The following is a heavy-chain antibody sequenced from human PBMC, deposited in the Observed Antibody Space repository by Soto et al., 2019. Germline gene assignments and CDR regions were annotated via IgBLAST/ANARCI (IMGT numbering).Heavy chain of an antibody. CDR2: ISAYNGNT. CDR3: VRDSYGEQQLAHS. CDR1: GYTFTSYG. Sequence: ASVKVSFTASGYTFTSYGISWVRQAPGQGLEWMGWISAYNGNTNYAQKLQGRVTMTTDTSTSTAYMELRSLRSDDTAVYYCVRDSYGEQQLAHSWGQGTLVTVSS. V-gene: IGHV1-18*01. D-gene: IGHD6-13*01. J-gene: IGHJ4*02.